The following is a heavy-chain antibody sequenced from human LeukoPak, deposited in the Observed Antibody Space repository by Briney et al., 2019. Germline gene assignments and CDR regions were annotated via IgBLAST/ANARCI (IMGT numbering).Heavy chain of an antibody. CDR1: GFTFEDYA. V-gene: IGHV3-49*04. CDR3: TREVERGGSYWGGDS. CDR2: ITSKAYGGTT. D-gene: IGHD1-26*01. Sequence: GRSLRLSCAPSGFTFEDYAMNWVRQAPGKGLEWLGLITSKAYGGTTDLAASVKGRFSISRDESKPIAYLQMNSLKIEDTGVYYCTREVERGGSYWGGDSWGQGTLVTVSS. J-gene: IGHJ4*02.